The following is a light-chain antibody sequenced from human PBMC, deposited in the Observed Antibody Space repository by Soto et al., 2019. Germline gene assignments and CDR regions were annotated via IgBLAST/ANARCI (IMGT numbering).Light chain of an antibody. CDR1: QSISSW. V-gene: IGKV1-5*03. J-gene: IGKJ2*01. CDR2: KAS. CDR3: QQYNSYPVYT. Sequence: DIQMTQSPSTLSASVGDRVTITCRASQSISSWLAWYQQKPGKAPKLLIYKASSLESGVPSRFSGSGSGTEFTLTISSLQPDDFANYYCQQYNSYPVYTFGQGTKLEIK.